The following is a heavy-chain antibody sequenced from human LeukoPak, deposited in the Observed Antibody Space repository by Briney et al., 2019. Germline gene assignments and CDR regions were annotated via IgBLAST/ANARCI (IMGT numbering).Heavy chain of an antibody. CDR2: INPSGGST. CDR3: ARSLRLCSSTSCYTRGTNWFDP. CDR1: RYTFTSYY. Sequence: ASVKVSCKASRYTFTSYYMHWVRQAPGQGLEWMGIINPSGGSTSYAQKFQGRVTMTRDTSTSTVYMELSRLRSDDTAVYYCARSLRLCSSTSCYTRGTNWFDPWGQGTLVTVSS. D-gene: IGHD2-2*02. V-gene: IGHV1-46*01. J-gene: IGHJ5*02.